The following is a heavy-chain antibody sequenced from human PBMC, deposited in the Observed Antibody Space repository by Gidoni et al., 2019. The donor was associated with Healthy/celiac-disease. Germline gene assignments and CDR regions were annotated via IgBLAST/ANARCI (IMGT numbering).Heavy chain of an antibody. CDR3: ARESVPGFRPRSSTSSKGGMDV. CDR1: GFTFSRYA. D-gene: IGHD2-2*01. CDR2: ISYDGSNK. Sequence: QVQLVESGGGVVQPGRSLRLSCAASGFTFSRYAMHWVRQAPGKGLEWVAVISYDGSNKYYADSVKGRFTISRDNSKNTLYLQMNSLRAEDTAVYYCARESVPGFRPRSSTSSKGGMDVWGQGTTVTVSS. V-gene: IGHV3-30*01. J-gene: IGHJ6*02.